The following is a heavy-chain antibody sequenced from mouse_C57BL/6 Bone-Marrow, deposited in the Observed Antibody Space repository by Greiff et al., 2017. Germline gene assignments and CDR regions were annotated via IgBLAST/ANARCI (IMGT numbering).Heavy chain of an antibody. D-gene: IGHD2-5*01. V-gene: IGHV1-69*01. CDR3: ARSRYSNYDAMDY. Sequence: QVQLQQPGAELVMPGASVKLSCKASGYTFPSYWMHWVKQRPGQGLEWIGEIDPSDSYTNYNQKFKGKSTLTVDKSSSTAYMQLSSLTSEDSAVYYCARSRYSNYDAMDYWGQGTSVTVSS. CDR1: GYTFPSYW. J-gene: IGHJ4*01. CDR2: IDPSDSYT.